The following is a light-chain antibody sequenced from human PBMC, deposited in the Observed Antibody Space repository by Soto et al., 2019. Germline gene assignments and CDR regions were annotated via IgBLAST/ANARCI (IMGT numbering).Light chain of an antibody. Sequence: DIQMTQSPSTLSASVGDRVTITCRASQSLSNWLAWYQQKPGKAPKLLIYDASTLETGVPSRFSGSGSGAEFTLTISSLQPDDFAAYYCQQYSSYPWTFGQGTKLEIK. CDR2: DAS. V-gene: IGKV1-5*01. J-gene: IGKJ2*02. CDR1: QSLSNW. CDR3: QQYSSYPWT.